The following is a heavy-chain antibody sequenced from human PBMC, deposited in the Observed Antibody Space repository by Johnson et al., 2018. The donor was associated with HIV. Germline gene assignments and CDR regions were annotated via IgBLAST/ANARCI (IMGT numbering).Heavy chain of an antibody. V-gene: IGHV3-43D*03. Sequence: VQLVESGGVVVQPGGSLRLSCAASGFTFYDYAMHWVRQAPGKGLEWVSLISWDGGSTYYADSVKGRFTISRDNSKNSLYLQMNSLRAEDTALYYCAKDRLRDGYNRDAFDIWGQGTMVTVSS. D-gene: IGHD5-24*01. CDR2: ISWDGGST. CDR1: GFTFYDYA. CDR3: AKDRLRDGYNRDAFDI. J-gene: IGHJ3*02.